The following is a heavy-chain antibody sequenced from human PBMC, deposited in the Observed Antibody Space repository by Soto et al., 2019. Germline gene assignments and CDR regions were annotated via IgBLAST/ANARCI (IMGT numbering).Heavy chain of an antibody. CDR1: GGSISSYY. D-gene: IGHD2-2*01. V-gene: IGHV4-59*08. CDR3: ARGVGPAAMPGEIYYYYYYMDV. Sequence: QVQLQESGPGLVKPSETLSLTCTVSGGSISSYYWSWIRQPPGKGLEWNGYIYYSGSTNYNPSLKSGVTIAVDTSKNHFPLKLSSVTAADTAVYYCARGVGPAAMPGEIYYYYYYMDVWGKGTTVTVSS. J-gene: IGHJ6*03. CDR2: IYYSGST.